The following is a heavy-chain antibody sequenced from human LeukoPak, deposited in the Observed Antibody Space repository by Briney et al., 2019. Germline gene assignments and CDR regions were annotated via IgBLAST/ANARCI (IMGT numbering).Heavy chain of an antibody. V-gene: IGHV3-7*01. CDR1: GFTFSSYW. CDR2: IKQDGSEK. J-gene: IGHJ4*02. CDR3: ARLLAYCGGVCPTTNFDY. Sequence: GGSLRLSCAASGFTFSSYWMSWVRQAPGKGLEWVANIKQDGSEKYYVDSVKGRFTISRDKAKNSLFLQMNSLRAEDTAVYYCARLLAYCGGVCPTTNFDYWGQGTLVTVSS. D-gene: IGHD2-21*01.